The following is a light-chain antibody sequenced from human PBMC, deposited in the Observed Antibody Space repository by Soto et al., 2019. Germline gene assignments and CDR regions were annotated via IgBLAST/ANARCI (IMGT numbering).Light chain of an antibody. CDR2: GAS. CDR1: QSVSSN. Sequence: EIVMTQSPATLSVSPGERVTLSCRASQSVSSNLAWYQHKPGQAPRLLVYGASTRATGIPARFSGSGSGTEFTLTISSLQSEDFAVYYCQQYNNWLWTFGQGTKVDIK. CDR3: QQYNNWLWT. J-gene: IGKJ1*01. V-gene: IGKV3-15*01.